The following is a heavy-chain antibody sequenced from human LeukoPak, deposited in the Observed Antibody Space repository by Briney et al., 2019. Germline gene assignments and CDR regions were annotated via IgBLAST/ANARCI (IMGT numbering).Heavy chain of an antibody. CDR1: GYTFTNYA. CDR3: ARDGADFWSGYYTTDAFDF. D-gene: IGHD3-3*01. Sequence: GASVKVSCQASGYTFTNYAMHWVRQAPGQRLEWMGWISGRNGNTNYPQKFQGRVTLTTDTSTSTVYMELRSLTSDDTAVYYCARDGADFWSGYYTTDAFDFWGQGTMITVSS. J-gene: IGHJ3*01. V-gene: IGHV1-3*01. CDR2: ISGRNGNT.